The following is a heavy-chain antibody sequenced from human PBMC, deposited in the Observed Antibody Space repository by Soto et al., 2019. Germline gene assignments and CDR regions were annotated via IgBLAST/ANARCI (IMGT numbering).Heavy chain of an antibody. V-gene: IGHV2-5*02. J-gene: IGHJ5*02. D-gene: IGHD1-7*01. CDR3: AYRHQYSSSWNSGWFGP. CDR1: GFSLSTSGLG. Sequence: QITLKESGPTLVKPTQTLTLTCAFSGFSLSTSGLGVGWIRQSPGKALEWLAFIYWDDDKRYSPSLKTRLTLVKDTPNNQVVLIMTNMDPVDTGTYFCAYRHQYSSSWNSGWFGPWGQGTLVTVSS. CDR2: IYWDDDK.